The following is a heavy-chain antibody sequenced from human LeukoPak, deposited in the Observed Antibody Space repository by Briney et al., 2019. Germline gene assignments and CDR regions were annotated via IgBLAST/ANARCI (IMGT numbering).Heavy chain of an antibody. J-gene: IGHJ3*02. CDR3: AKDRIVEYQLLIGDDAFDI. Sequence: GRSLRLSCAASGFTFDDYAMHWVRQAPGKGLEWVSGISWNSGSIGHADSVKGRFTISRDNAKNSLYLQMNSLRAEDTAVYYCAKDRIVEYQLLIGDDAFDIWGQGTMVTVSS. CDR2: ISWNSGSI. D-gene: IGHD2-2*01. CDR1: GFTFDDYA. V-gene: IGHV3-9*01.